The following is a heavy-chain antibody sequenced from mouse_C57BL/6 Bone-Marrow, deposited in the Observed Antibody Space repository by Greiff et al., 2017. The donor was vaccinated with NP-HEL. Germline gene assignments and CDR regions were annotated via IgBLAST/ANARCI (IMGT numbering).Heavy chain of an antibody. CDR1: GFTFSDFY. V-gene: IGHV7-1*01. Sequence: EVKVVESGGGLVQSGRSLRLSCATSGFTFSDFYMEWVRQAPGKGLEWIAASRNKANDYTTEYSASVKGRFIVSRDTSQSILYLQMNALRAEDTAIYYCARDAFYYGNLYAMDYWGQGTSVTVSS. D-gene: IGHD2-1*01. CDR2: SRNKANDYTT. J-gene: IGHJ4*01. CDR3: ARDAFYYGNLYAMDY.